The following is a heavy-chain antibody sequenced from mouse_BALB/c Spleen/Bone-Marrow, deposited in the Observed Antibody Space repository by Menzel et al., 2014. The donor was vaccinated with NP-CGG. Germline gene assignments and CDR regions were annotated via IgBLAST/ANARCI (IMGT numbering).Heavy chain of an antibody. J-gene: IGHJ4*01. Sequence: EVNVVESGGGLVQPGGSLILSCTTSGFTFTDSYMSWVRQPPGKALEWLGFIRNKAYDYTTEYSASVKGRFTISRDSSQSILYLQMNTLRPEDSATYYCARFPMDYWGQGTSVTVSS. CDR3: ARFPMDY. CDR1: GFTFTDSY. V-gene: IGHV7-3*02. CDR2: IRNKAYDYTT.